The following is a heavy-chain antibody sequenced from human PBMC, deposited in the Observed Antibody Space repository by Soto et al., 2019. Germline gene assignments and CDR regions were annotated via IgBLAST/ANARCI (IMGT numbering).Heavy chain of an antibody. D-gene: IGHD6-19*01. V-gene: IGHV3-72*01. CDR3: AMLGGWSGGSSGMDV. CDR2: IRRKANSYTT. Sequence: EVQLVESGGGLVQPGGSLRLSCAASGLIFSDYHMDWVRQAPGKGLEWVGRIRRKANSYTTEYAASVKGRFTISRDDSKNSLYLQTNNLKSEDTAVYYCAMLGGWSGGSSGMDVWGQGTTVTVSS. CDR1: GLIFSDYH. J-gene: IGHJ6*02.